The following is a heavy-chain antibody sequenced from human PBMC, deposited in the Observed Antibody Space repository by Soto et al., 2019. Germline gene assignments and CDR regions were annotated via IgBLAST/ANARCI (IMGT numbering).Heavy chain of an antibody. Sequence: GGSLRLSCEASGITLRSYSMKWVRQAPGKGLEWISYISSSSNTIYYADSVKGRFIISRDNAKNSLYLQMNSLRAEDTAVYYCARGLQRWSHLSLAPWGQGTLVTVSS. CDR2: ISSSSNTI. CDR1: GITLRSYS. CDR3: ARGLQRWSHLSLAP. D-gene: IGHD2-15*01. V-gene: IGHV3-48*01. J-gene: IGHJ5*02.